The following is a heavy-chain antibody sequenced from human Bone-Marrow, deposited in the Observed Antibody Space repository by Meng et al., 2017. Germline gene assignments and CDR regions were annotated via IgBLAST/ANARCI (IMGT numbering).Heavy chain of an antibody. V-gene: IGHV3-33*01. CDR3: AALAYCGGDCYSDYYYGMDV. J-gene: IGHJ6*02. D-gene: IGHD2-21*02. CDR2: IWYDGSNK. CDR1: GFTFSSYG. Sequence: GESLKISCAASGFTFSSYGMHWVRQAPGKGLEWVAVIWYDGSNKYYADSVKGRFTISRDNSKNTLYLQMNSLRAEDTAVYYCAALAYCGGDCYSDYYYGMDVWGQGTTVTVSS.